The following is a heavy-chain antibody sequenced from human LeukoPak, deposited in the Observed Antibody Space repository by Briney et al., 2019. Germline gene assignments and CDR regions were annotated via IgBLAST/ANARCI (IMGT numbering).Heavy chain of an antibody. CDR3: ARGVLRYFDWDDAFDI. D-gene: IGHD3-9*01. CDR1: GFTFSSYA. Sequence: SGGSLRLSCAASGFTFSSYAMSWVRQAPGKGLEWVSAISGSGGSTCYADSVKGRFTISRDNSKNTLYLQMNNLRAEDTAVYYCARGVLRYFDWDDAFDIWGQGTMVTVSS. CDR2: ISGSGGST. V-gene: IGHV3-23*01. J-gene: IGHJ3*02.